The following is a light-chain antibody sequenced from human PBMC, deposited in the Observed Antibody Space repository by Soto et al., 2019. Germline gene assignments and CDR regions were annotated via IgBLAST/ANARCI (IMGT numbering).Light chain of an antibody. Sequence: QSVLTQPPSASGTPGQRVTSSCSGSSSNIESNTVTWYQQLPGTAPKLVIYSNYDRPSGVPDRFSGSTSGTSASLVIRGLQSEDQAASYCSAWDAILNGYVFGGGTKVTVL. CDR2: SNY. CDR3: SAWDAILNGYV. V-gene: IGLV1-44*01. CDR1: SSNIESNT. J-gene: IGLJ1*01.